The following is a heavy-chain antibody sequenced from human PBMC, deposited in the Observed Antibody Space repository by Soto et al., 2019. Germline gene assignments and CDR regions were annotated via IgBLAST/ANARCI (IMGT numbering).Heavy chain of an antibody. CDR2: IYHRGAT. CDR3: ARVKATLYRHYYFDY. J-gene: IGHJ4*02. V-gene: IGHV4-38-2*02. Sequence: SETLSLTCSVSGYSINRGYYWGWIRQAPGKGLEWIGSIYHRGATYYTPSFKTRATISLDTSKNQFTLRLTSVTAADTAVYFCARVKATLYRHYYFDYWGQGTPVTVSS. CDR1: GYSINRGYY. D-gene: IGHD5-12*01.